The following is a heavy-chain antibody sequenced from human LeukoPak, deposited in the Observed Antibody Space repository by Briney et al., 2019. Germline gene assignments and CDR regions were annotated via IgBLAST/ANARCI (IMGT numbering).Heavy chain of an antibody. V-gene: IGHV7-4-1*02. CDR3: ARGQLVIYSWFDP. Sequence: SVKVSCKASGGTFSSYAISWVRQAPGQGLEWMGWINTNTGNPTYAQGFTGRFVFSLDTSVSTAYLQISSLKAEDTAVYYCARGQLVIYSWFDPWGQGTLVTVSS. CDR2: INTNTGNP. D-gene: IGHD6-13*01. CDR1: GGTFSSYA. J-gene: IGHJ5*02.